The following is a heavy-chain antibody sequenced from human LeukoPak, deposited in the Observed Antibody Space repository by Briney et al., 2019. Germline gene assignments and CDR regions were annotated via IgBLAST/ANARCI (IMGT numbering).Heavy chain of an antibody. CDR1: GFSFRHAW. CDR2: IKSNTDGGTT. Sequence: PGGSLTLSCAASGFSFRHAWMTWARQAPGKGLEWASRIKSNTDGGTTTDAAPVNGRFSISRDESKDALYLQMNSRKIGDTAVYYCSTGPAENFDYWGQGTLVTVSS. V-gene: IGHV3-15*01. J-gene: IGHJ4*02. D-gene: IGHD6-19*01. CDR3: STGPAENFDY.